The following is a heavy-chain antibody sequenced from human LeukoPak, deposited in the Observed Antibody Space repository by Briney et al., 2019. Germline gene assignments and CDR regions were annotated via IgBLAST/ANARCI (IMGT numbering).Heavy chain of an antibody. CDR3: AREIYGSGSPFAFDI. Sequence: GGSLRLSCAASGFTVSSNYMSWVRQAPRKGLEWVSFIYSGGSTYYADSVKGRFTISRDNSKNTLYLQMNSLRAEDTAVYYCAREIYGSGSPFAFDIWGQGTMVTVSS. V-gene: IGHV3-66*01. CDR2: IYSGGST. CDR1: GFTVSSNY. D-gene: IGHD3-10*01. J-gene: IGHJ3*02.